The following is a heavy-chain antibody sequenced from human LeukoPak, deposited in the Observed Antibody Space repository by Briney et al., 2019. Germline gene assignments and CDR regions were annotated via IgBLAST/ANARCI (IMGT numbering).Heavy chain of an antibody. CDR2: ISSNGDNT. V-gene: IGHV3-64D*06. CDR1: GFTFSTYV. CDR3: VRGTGY. Sequence: GGSLRLSCSVSGFTFSTYVMHWVRQAPGKGLKYVSAISSNGDNTYYADSVKGRFTISRDNSKNTLYLQMSSLRADDTAVYYCVRGTGYWGQGTLVTVSS. J-gene: IGHJ4*02.